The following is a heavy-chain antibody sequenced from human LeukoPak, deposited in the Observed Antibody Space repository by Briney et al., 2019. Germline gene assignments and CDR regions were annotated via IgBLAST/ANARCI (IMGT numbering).Heavy chain of an antibody. D-gene: IGHD3-3*01. V-gene: IGHV3-7*03. J-gene: IGHJ4*02. Sequence: PGGSLRLSCAASGFTFSSYWMHWVRQAPGKGLEWVANIRQDGNEIYYVDSVKGRFTISRDNAKNSVYLQMNSLRAEDTAVYYCARALSAWGQGTLVTVSS. CDR2: IRQDGNEI. CDR3: ARALSA. CDR1: GFTFSSYW.